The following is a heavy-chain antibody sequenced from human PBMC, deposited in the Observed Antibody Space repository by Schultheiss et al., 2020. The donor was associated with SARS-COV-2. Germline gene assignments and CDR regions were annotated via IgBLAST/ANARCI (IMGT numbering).Heavy chain of an antibody. CDR3: ARDSRWYQLLIPRFYYYGMDV. D-gene: IGHD2-2*01. J-gene: IGHJ6*02. V-gene: IGHV4-59*01. Sequence: SETLSLTCTVSGGSISSYYWSWIRQPPGKGLEWIGYVFHTGGTNYNPSLQSRVTMSVDASKSQFSLNLTSVTAADTAVYYCARDSRWYQLLIPRFYYYGMDVWSRGTMVTVSS. CDR1: GGSISSYY. CDR2: VFHTGGT.